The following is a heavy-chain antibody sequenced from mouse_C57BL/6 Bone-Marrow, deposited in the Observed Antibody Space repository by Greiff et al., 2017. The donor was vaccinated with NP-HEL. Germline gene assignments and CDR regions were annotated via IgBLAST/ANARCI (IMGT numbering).Heavy chain of an antibody. V-gene: IGHV1-84*01. D-gene: IGHD1-1*01. CDR2: IYPGSGNT. CDR3: ARGPNYYGSTPFSFDY. Sequence: LQESGPELVKPGASVKISCKASGYTFTDYYINWVKQRPGQGLEWIGWIYPGSGNTKYNEKFKGKATLTVDTSSSTAYMQLSSLTSEDSAVYFCARGPNYYGSTPFSFDYWGQGTTLTVSS. CDR1: GYTFTDYY. J-gene: IGHJ2*01.